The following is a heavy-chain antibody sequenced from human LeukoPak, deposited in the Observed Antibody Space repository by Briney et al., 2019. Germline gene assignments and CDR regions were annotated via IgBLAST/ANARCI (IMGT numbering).Heavy chain of an antibody. CDR3: AKAVRSIAVAGNDAFDI. V-gene: IGHV3-23*01. Sequence: GGSLRLSCAASGFTFSSYAMSWVRQAPGKGLEWVSAISGSGGSTYYADSVKGRFTISRDNSKNTLYLQMNSLRAEDTAVYYCAKAVRSIAVAGNDAFDIWGQGTMVTVSS. CDR2: ISGSGGST. D-gene: IGHD6-19*01. CDR1: GFTFSSYA. J-gene: IGHJ3*02.